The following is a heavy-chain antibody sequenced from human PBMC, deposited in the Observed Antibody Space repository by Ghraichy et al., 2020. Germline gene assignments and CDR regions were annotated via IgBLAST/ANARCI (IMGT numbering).Heavy chain of an antibody. V-gene: IGHV3-30*04. CDR3: ARAGTGTTAFDI. CDR1: GFTFSSYA. J-gene: IGHJ3*02. Sequence: GGSLRLSCAASGFTFSSYAMHWVRQAPGKGLEWVAVISYDGSNKYYADSVKGRFTISRDNSKNTLYLQMNSLRAEDMAVYYCARAGTGTTAFDIWGQGTMVTVSS. CDR2: ISYDGSNK. D-gene: IGHD1-1*01.